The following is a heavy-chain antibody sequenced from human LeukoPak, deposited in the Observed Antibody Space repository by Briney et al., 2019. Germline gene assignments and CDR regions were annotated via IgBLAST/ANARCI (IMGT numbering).Heavy chain of an antibody. CDR1: GGSISSSSYY. CDR2: IYYSGST. J-gene: IGHJ4*02. D-gene: IGHD5-18*01. V-gene: IGHV4-39*07. Sequence: SETLSLTCTVSGGSISSSSYYWGWIRQPPGKGLEWIGSIYYSGSTYYNPSLKSRVTISVDTSKNQFSLKLSSVTAADTAVYYCARGRGYSYGLGYWGQGTLVTVSS. CDR3: ARGRGYSYGLGY.